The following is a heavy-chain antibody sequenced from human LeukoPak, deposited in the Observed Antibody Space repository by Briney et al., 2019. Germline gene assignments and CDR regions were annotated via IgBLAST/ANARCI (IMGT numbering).Heavy chain of an antibody. CDR2: ISYDGSNE. Sequence: GRSLRLSCAASGFTFSSYVMHWVRQAPGKGLEWVAIISYDGSNEYYADSVKGRFTISRDNSKNTLYLQMSSLRAEDTALYYCARRDYDYYYYYMDVWGKGTTVTVSS. CDR3: ARRDYDYYYYYMDV. J-gene: IGHJ6*03. D-gene: IGHD4-17*01. CDR1: GFTFSSYV. V-gene: IGHV3-30*04.